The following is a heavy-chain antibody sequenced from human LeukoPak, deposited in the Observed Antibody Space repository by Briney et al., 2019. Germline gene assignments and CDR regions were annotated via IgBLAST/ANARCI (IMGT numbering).Heavy chain of an antibody. CDR3: ATNPLPEDHFDY. CDR1: GFTFSSYS. V-gene: IGHV3-21*01. D-gene: IGHD1-14*01. CDR2: ISSSSNYI. J-gene: IGHJ4*02. Sequence: PGGSLRLSCAASGFTFSSYSMNWVRQAPGKGLEWVSSISSSSNYIYYADSVKGRFTISRDNAKNSLYLQMNSLRAEDTAVFYCATNPLPEDHFDYWGQGTLVTVSS.